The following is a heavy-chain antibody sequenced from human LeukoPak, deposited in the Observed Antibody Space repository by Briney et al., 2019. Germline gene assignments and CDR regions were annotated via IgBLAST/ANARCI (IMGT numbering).Heavy chain of an antibody. CDR2: IYYSGST. Sequence: KPSETLSLTCTVSGGSITSTLYYWGWFRQSSGKGLEWIGSIYYSGSTYYNPSLKGRVTIPVDTSKNQFSLRLTSVTAADTAVYFCAGQPENTRGFYWGQGTLVTVSS. CDR1: GGSITSTLYY. CDR3: AGQPENTRGFY. V-gene: IGHV4-39*01. J-gene: IGHJ1*01. D-gene: IGHD2-2*01.